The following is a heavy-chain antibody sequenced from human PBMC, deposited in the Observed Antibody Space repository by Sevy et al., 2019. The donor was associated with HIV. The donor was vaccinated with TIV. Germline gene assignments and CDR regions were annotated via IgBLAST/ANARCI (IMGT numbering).Heavy chain of an antibody. J-gene: IGHJ4*02. Sequence: GGSLRLSCAASGFTFTNSWMHWVRQAPGKGLVWVSRVDNDGSGTNYADSVKGRFTISRDNAKNTVYLQMNSLRAEDTAVYYCTRDMYGIDYWGQGTLVTVSS. CDR3: TRDMYGIDY. V-gene: IGHV3-74*01. D-gene: IGHD2-8*01. CDR1: GFTFTNSW. CDR2: VDNDGSGT.